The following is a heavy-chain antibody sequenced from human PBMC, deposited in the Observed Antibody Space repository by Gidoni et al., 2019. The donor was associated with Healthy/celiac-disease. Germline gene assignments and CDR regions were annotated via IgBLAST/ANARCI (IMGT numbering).Heavy chain of an antibody. CDR2: MNPNSGNT. J-gene: IGHJ3*02. CDR3: AREYYDSSGYHDAFDI. Sequence: QVQLVQSGAEVKKPGASVKVSCKASGYTFTSYDINWVRQATGQGLEWMGRMNPNSGNTGYAQKFQGRVTMTRNTSISTAYMELSSLRSEDTAVYYCAREYYDSSGYHDAFDIWGQGTMVTVSS. V-gene: IGHV1-8*01. CDR1: GYTFTSYD. D-gene: IGHD3-22*01.